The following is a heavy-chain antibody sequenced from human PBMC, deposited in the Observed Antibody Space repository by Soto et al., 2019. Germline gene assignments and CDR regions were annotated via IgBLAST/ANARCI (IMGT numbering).Heavy chain of an antibody. CDR3: ARAGTGTTPFDY. Sequence: QVQLVESGGGVVQLGRSLRLSCAASGFTFSSNAMHWVRQAPGKGLEWVAVISADGSNIYYTDSVKGRFTISRDNSKNTFYLQMNRLRAEETAVYYCARAGTGTTPFDYWGQGTLVTVSS. J-gene: IGHJ4*02. CDR1: GFTFSSNA. CDR2: ISADGSNI. V-gene: IGHV3-30-3*01. D-gene: IGHD1-7*01.